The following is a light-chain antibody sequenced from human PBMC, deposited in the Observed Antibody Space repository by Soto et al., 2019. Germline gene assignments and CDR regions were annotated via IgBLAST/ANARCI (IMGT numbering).Light chain of an antibody. V-gene: IGKV4-1*01. CDR3: QQYYSTSRT. CDR2: WAS. J-gene: IGKJ1*01. Sequence: DIVMTQSPDSLAVSLGERATINCKSSQSVLYSSNNKNYLAWYQQKPGQPPKLLIYWASTRECGVPDRFSGSGSGTDFTLTISSLQAEDVAVYYCQQYYSTSRTFGQGTKVEIK. CDR1: QSVLYSSNNKNY.